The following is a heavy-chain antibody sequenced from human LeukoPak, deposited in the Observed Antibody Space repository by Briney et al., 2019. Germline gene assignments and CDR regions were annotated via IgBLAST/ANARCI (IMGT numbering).Heavy chain of an antibody. Sequence: GGSLRLSCAASGFTVSSNYMSWVRQAPGKGLEWVSVIYSGGSTYYADSVKGRFTISRDNSKNTLYLQMNSLGAEDTAVYYCARNPSRVSGIAVAGPVYYFDYWGQGTLVTVSS. CDR1: GFTVSSNY. V-gene: IGHV3-53*01. CDR2: IYSGGST. CDR3: ARNPSRVSGIAVAGPVYYFDY. D-gene: IGHD6-19*01. J-gene: IGHJ4*02.